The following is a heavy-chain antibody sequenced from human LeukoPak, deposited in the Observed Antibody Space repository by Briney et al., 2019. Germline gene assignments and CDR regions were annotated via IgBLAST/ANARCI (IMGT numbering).Heavy chain of an antibody. V-gene: IGHV3-30*18. CDR2: ISDDGSNK. J-gene: IGHJ3*02. Sequence: PGGSLRLSCAASEFNFNTYAMHWARQAPGKGLEWVAVISDDGSNKNYTDSVKGRFTISRDNSKSTLYLQMNSLRAEDTAVYYCAKDRTNTFGIFDIWGQGTMVTVSS. CDR1: EFNFNTYA. CDR3: AKDRTNTFGIFDI. D-gene: IGHD1/OR15-1a*01.